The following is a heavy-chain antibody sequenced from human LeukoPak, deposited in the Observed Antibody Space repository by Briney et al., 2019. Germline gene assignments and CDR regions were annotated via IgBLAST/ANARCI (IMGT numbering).Heavy chain of an antibody. V-gene: IGHV3-33*06. D-gene: IGHD6-19*01. CDR1: GFTFSSYG. CDR2: IWYDGSNK. CDR3: AKEEQWLLLMSAFDY. Sequence: GRSLRLSCAASGFTFSSYGMHWVRQAPGKGLEWVAVIWYDGSNKYYADSVQGRFAISRDNSKNTLYLQMNSLRAEDTAVYYCAKEEQWLLLMSAFDYWGLGSLVTVSS. J-gene: IGHJ4*02.